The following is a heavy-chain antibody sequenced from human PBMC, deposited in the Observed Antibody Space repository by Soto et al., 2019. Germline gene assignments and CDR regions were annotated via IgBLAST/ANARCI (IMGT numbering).Heavy chain of an antibody. J-gene: IGHJ5*02. V-gene: IGHV4-39*01. CDR3: ARHSLALRKNNWFDP. CDR1: GGSIISSDFY. Sequence: SETLSLTCTVSGGSIISSDFYWGWVRQPPGKGLEWIGSIFYLGSSYYNPSLKSRVTMSVDTSKNQFSLRLRSVTAADTALYFCARHSLALRKNNWFDPWGQGIMVTVSS. CDR2: IFYLGSS. D-gene: IGHD3-3*02.